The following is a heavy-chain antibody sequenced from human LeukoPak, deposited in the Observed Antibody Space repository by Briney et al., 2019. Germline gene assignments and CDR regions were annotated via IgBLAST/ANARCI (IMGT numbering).Heavy chain of an antibody. CDR3: ARDLGYGDYELDY. CDR1: GGTFSSYA. D-gene: IGHD4-17*01. Sequence: SVKVPCKASGGTFSSYAISWVRQAPGQGLEWMGGIIPIFGTANYAQKFQGRVTITADESTSTAYMELSSPRSEDTAVYYCARDLGYGDYELDYWGQGTLVTVSS. J-gene: IGHJ4*02. CDR2: IIPIFGTA. V-gene: IGHV1-69*13.